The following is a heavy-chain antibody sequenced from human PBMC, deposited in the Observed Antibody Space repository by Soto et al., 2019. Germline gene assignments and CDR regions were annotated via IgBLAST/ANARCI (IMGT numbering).Heavy chain of an antibody. CDR3: ARGRGKERSSWYFGKTYYGMDV. CDR2: IYHSGST. CDR1: GGSISSSNW. D-gene: IGHD6-13*01. V-gene: IGHV4-4*02. Sequence: PSETLSLTCAVSGGSISSSNWWSWVRQPPGKGLEWIGEIYHSGSTNYNPSLKSRVTISVDKSKNQFSLKLSSVTAADTAVYYCARGRGKERSSWYFGKTYYGMDVWGQGTTVTVSS. J-gene: IGHJ6*02.